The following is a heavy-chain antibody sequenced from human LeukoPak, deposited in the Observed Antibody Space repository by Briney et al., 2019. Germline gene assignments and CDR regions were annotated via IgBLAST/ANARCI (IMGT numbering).Heavy chain of an antibody. D-gene: IGHD3-3*01. Sequence: ASVKVSCKASGYTFTSYDINWARQATGQGLEWMGWMNPNSGNTGYAQKFQGRVTMTRNTSISTAYMELSSLRSEDTAVYYCARVSGYYDFWSGYSRTAGYMDVWGKGTTVTVSS. CDR1: GYTFTSYD. J-gene: IGHJ6*03. CDR2: MNPNSGNT. CDR3: ARVSGYYDFWSGYSRTAGYMDV. V-gene: IGHV1-8*01.